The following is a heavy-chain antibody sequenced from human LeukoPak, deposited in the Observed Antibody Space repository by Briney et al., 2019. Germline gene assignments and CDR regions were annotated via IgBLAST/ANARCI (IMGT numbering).Heavy chain of an antibody. V-gene: IGHV4-59*11. Sequence: KASETLSLTCNVSGGSINNHHWSWIRQPPGKRLEWIAYVAYTGSAVYNPSLKSRVTISVDTSKNQFSLKLKSVTAADTAVYYCARGPLDSADYSFDYWGQGALVTASS. CDR1: GGSINNHH. J-gene: IGHJ4*02. CDR2: VAYTGSA. CDR3: ARGPLDSADYSFDY. D-gene: IGHD3-22*01.